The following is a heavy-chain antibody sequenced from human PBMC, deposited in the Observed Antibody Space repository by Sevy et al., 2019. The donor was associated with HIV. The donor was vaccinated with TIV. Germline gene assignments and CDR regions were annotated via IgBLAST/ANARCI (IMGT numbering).Heavy chain of an antibody. CDR3: ANGYNYDYDGMDV. Sequence: GGSLRLSCAASGFTFSSYAMSWVRQAPGKGLEWVSAISGSGGSTYYADSVKGRFTISRDNSKNTLYLQMNSLRAEDTAVYYCANGYNYDYDGMDVWGLGTTVTVSS. J-gene: IGHJ6*02. D-gene: IGHD5-12*01. V-gene: IGHV3-23*01. CDR1: GFTFSSYA. CDR2: ISGSGGST.